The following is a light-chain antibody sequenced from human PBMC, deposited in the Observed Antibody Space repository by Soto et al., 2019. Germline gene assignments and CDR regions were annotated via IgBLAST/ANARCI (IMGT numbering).Light chain of an antibody. Sequence: DIPMTQSPSSLSASVGDRVTITCRASQSISSYLNWYQQKPGKAPKLLIYAASSLRSGVPSRFSGSGSGTDFTRTISSLQPGEFATYYGEQSYSTLSAVGQGTRLEIK. CDR3: EQSYSTLSA. V-gene: IGKV1-39*01. J-gene: IGKJ5*01. CDR1: QSISSY. CDR2: AAS.